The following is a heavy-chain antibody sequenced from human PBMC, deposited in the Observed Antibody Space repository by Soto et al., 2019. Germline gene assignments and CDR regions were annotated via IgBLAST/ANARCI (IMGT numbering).Heavy chain of an antibody. J-gene: IGHJ5*02. CDR1: GGSISSSSYY. Sequence: PSETLSLTCTVSGGSISSSSYYWGWIRQPPGKGLEWIGSIYYSGSTNYNPSLKSRVTISVDKSKNQFSLKLSSVTAADTAVYYCARGTSGDYVARERWCDPWGQGTLVTVSS. V-gene: IGHV4-39*07. D-gene: IGHD4-17*01. CDR2: IYYSGST. CDR3: ARGTSGDYVARERWCDP.